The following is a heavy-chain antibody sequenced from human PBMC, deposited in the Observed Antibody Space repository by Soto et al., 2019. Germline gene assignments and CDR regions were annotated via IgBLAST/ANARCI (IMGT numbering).Heavy chain of an antibody. D-gene: IGHD4-17*01. CDR3: ARTLYGDNVDY. J-gene: IGHJ4*02. Sequence: GASVKVSCKTSGYTFTSYGISWVRQAPGQGLEWMGWINPNSGGTNYAQKFQGWVTMTRDTSISTAYMELSRLRSDDTAVYYCARTLYGDNVDYWGQGTLVTVSS. CDR2: INPNSGGT. V-gene: IGHV1-2*04. CDR1: GYTFTSYG.